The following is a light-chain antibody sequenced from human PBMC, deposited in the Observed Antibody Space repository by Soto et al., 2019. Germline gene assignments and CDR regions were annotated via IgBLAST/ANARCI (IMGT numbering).Light chain of an antibody. CDR1: QSVSDW. Sequence: VTITCRASQSVSDWLAWYQQKPGNPPKLLIYDTSRLESAVPSRFSGSRSGTEFTLTISSLQPDDFATYYCQQYNGYSTWTFGQGTKVDIK. J-gene: IGKJ1*01. V-gene: IGKV1-5*01. CDR3: QQYNGYSTWT. CDR2: DTS.